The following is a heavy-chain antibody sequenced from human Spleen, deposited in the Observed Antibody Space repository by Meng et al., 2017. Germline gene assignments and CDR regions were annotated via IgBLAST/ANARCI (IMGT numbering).Heavy chain of an antibody. CDR1: GYTLSRDG. J-gene: IGHJ4*02. CDR2: INTYTGKT. Sequence: VAAGAEVKEPGASVKASCDASGYTLSRDGFSWVRQAPGQGLEWLGWINTYTGKTDYAQKFQGRVTLTTDTFTSTAYMELRSLRSDDTAVYYCVTRGNPYLNCWGQGTLVTVSS. V-gene: IGHV1-18*01. CDR3: VTRGNPYLNC.